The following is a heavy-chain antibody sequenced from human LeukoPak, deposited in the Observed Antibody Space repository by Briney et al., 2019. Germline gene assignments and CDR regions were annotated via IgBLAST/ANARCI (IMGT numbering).Heavy chain of an antibody. J-gene: IGHJ4*02. D-gene: IGHD5-24*01. CDR3: ARDRWLQSILYYFDY. CDR1: GYTFTGYY. Sequence: ASVKVSCKASGYTFTGYYIHWVRQAPGQGLEWMGWINPNSGGTNYAQKFQGRVTMTRDTSISTAYMELSRQRSDDTAVYYCARDRWLQSILYYFDYWGQGTLVTVSS. V-gene: IGHV1-2*02. CDR2: INPNSGGT.